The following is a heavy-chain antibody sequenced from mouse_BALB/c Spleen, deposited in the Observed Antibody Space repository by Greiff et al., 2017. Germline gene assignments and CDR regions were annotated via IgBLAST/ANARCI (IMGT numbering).Heavy chain of an antibody. CDR3: ARAYDGEGAYYAMDY. CDR2: ISYSGST. J-gene: IGHJ4*01. CDR1: GYSITSDYA. D-gene: IGHD2-12*01. V-gene: IGHV3-2*02. Sequence: EVKLMESGPGLVKPSQSLSLTCTVTGYSITSDYAWNWIRQFPGNKLEWMGYISYSGSTSYNPSLKSRISITRDTSKNQFFLQLNSVTTEDTATYYCARAYDGEGAYYAMDYWGQGTSVTVSS.